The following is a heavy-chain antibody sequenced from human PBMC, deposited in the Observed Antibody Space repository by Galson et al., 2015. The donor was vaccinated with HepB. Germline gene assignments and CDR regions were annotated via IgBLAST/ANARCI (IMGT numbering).Heavy chain of an antibody. CDR2: MNPNSGNT. Sequence: SVKVSCKASGYTFTSYDISWVRQATGQGLEWMGWMNPNSGNTGYAQKFQGRVTMTRNTSISTAYMELSSLRSEDTAVYYCAKDGIVVVPAAIGKDHDAFDIWGQGTMVTVSS. CDR1: GYTFTSYD. J-gene: IGHJ3*02. V-gene: IGHV1-8*01. CDR3: AKDGIVVVPAAIGKDHDAFDI. D-gene: IGHD2-2*01.